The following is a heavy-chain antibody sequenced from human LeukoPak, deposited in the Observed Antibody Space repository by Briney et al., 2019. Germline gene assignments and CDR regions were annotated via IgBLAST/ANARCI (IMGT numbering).Heavy chain of an antibody. CDR2: IYNSGST. D-gene: IGHD1-1*01. V-gene: IGHV4-31*03. J-gene: IGHJ4*02. CDR1: GGSISSGGYY. CDR3: ARRSTKENGFDF. Sequence: SQTLSLTCTVSGGSISSGGYYWNWIRQHPGKGLEWIGYIYNSGSTYYNPSLKSRSTISVDTSKNQFSLKLSSVTAVDTAVYYCARRSTKENGFDFWGQGTLVTVSS.